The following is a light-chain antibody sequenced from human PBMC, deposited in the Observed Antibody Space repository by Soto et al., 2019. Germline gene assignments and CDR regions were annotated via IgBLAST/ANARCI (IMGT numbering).Light chain of an antibody. Sequence: ENVLTQSPGTLSLSPGERAILSCRASQSVGNNYLGWFQQKPGQAPRLLIYNASNRATGIPDRFSGSGSGTDFTLTISRLEPEDFAVYYCQQYAGSPLTFGGGTKVEIK. J-gene: IGKJ4*01. CDR1: QSVGNNY. V-gene: IGKV3-20*01. CDR3: QQYAGSPLT. CDR2: NAS.